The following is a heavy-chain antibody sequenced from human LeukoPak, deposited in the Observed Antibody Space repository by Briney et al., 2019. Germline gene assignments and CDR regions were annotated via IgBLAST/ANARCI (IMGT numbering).Heavy chain of an antibody. Sequence: PGRSLRLSCAASGFTFSSYGMHWVRQAPGKGLEWVAVISYDGSNKYYADSVKGRFTISRDNSKNTLYLQMNSLRAEDTAVYYCAKVKVAHWGPFDYWGQGTLVTVSS. V-gene: IGHV3-30*18. CDR3: AKVKVAHWGPFDY. CDR2: ISYDGSNK. CDR1: GFTFSSYG. D-gene: IGHD7-27*01. J-gene: IGHJ4*02.